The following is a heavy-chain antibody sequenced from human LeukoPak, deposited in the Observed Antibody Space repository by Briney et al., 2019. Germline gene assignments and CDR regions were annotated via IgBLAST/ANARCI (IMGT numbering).Heavy chain of an antibody. J-gene: IGHJ4*02. V-gene: IGHV4-38-2*02. Sequence: PSETLSLTCTVSGHSISSGYYWGWVRQPPGKGLEWIGSLFYTGSPYYNPSLTSRLTMSIDTSKNQFSLKLSSVTAADTAVYFCASDTVVADGFFHSWGQGTLVTVS. CDR2: LFYTGSP. CDR3: ASDTVVADGFFHS. D-gene: IGHD6-19*01. CDR1: GHSISSGYY.